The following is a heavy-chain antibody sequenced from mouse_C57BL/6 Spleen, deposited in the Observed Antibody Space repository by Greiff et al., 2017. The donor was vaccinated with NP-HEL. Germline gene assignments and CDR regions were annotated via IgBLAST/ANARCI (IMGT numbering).Heavy chain of an antibody. D-gene: IGHD1-1*01. CDR2: INPSNGGT. Sequence: VQLQQPGTELVKPGASVKLSCKASGYTFTSYWMHWVKQRPGQGLEWIGNINPSNGGTNYNEKFKSKATLTVDKSSSTAYMQLSSLTSEDSAVYYCARETYGSRRVFAYWGQGTLDTVSA. CDR3: ARETYGSRRVFAY. V-gene: IGHV1-53*01. CDR1: GYTFTSYW. J-gene: IGHJ3*01.